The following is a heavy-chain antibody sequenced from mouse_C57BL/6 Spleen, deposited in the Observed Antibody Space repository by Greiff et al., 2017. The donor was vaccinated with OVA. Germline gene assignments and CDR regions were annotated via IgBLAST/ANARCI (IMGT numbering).Heavy chain of an antibody. D-gene: IGHD2-4*01. CDR1: GFTFSDYG. CDR3: AREGLRPLYAMDY. J-gene: IGHJ4*01. CDR2: ISSGSSTI. V-gene: IGHV5-17*01. Sequence: EVKVVESGGGLVKPGGSLKLSCAASGFTFSDYGMHWVRQAPEKGLEWVAYISSGSSTIYYADTVKGRFTISRDNAKNTLFLQMTSLRSEDTAMYYCAREGLRPLYAMDYWGQGTSVTVSS.